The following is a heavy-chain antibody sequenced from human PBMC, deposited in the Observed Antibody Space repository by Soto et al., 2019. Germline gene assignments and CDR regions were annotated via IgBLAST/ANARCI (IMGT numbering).Heavy chain of an antibody. CDR2: IRSKAYGGTT. Sequence: GGSLRLSCTASGFTFGDYAMSWFRQAPGKGLEWVGFIRSKAYGGTTEYAASVKGRFNISRDDSKSIAYLQMNSLKTEDTAVYYCTRDLIGTYYYGSGSYEAFYWGQGTLVTVSS. CDR1: GFTFGDYA. J-gene: IGHJ4*02. CDR3: TRDLIGTYYYGSGSYEAFY. D-gene: IGHD3-10*01. V-gene: IGHV3-49*03.